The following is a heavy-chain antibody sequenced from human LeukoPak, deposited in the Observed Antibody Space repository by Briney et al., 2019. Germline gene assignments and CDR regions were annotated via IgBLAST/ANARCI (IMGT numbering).Heavy chain of an antibody. CDR1: GGSFSGYY. CDR3: ARGQDFDFWSGYYNSYYGMDV. J-gene: IGHJ6*02. CDR2: INHSGST. Sequence: PSETLSLTCAVYGGSFSGYYWSWIRQPPGKGLEWIGEINHSGSTNYNPSLKSRVTISVDTSKSQFSLKLSSVTAADTAVYYCARGQDFDFWSGYYNSYYGMDVWGQGTTVTVSS. D-gene: IGHD3-3*01. V-gene: IGHV4-34*01.